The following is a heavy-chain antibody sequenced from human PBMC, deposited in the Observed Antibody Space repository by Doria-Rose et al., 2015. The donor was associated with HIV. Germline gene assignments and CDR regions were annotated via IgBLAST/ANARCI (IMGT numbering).Heavy chain of an antibody. CDR3: ARFRPSRGIYYSLDV. J-gene: IGHJ6*03. Sequence: QVQPQESGPGLVKPAETLSLTCTVSGGSISSYYRNWIRQPPGKGLEWIGYIYSSGSTHYNSSLKSRVTISIDPSKNQFSLKLSSVTAADTAVYYCARFRPSRGIYYSLDVWGKGTTVTVSS. V-gene: IGHV4-4*09. CDR2: IYSSGST. D-gene: IGHD3-10*01. CDR1: GGSISSYY.